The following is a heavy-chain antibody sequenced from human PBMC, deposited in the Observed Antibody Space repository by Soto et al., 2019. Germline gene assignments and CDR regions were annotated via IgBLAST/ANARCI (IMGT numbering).Heavy chain of an antibody. D-gene: IGHD6-13*01. CDR2: ISANGVST. CDR3: AKSYSASWYYFDY. Sequence: GGSLRLSCAASGFAFSSYAMNWVRQAPGKGLEWVSTISANGVSTFYADSVKGRFTISRDSSKNTLYLQMNNLRAEDTAVYYCAKSYSASWYYFDYWGQGTLVTVSS. J-gene: IGHJ4*02. V-gene: IGHV3-23*01. CDR1: GFAFSSYA.